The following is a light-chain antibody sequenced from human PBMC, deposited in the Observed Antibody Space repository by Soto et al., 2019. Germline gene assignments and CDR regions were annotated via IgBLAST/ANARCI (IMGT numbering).Light chain of an antibody. V-gene: IGKV3-15*01. CDR1: QSISRR. Sequence: EVVLTQSPATLAVSPGERATLSCRTSQSISRRLAWYQQRPGQAPRLLVYGASTRATGIPARFSGSGSETEFTLTISSLQSDDSAVYYCPHYDDWHPIVIGQGTQLEIK. J-gene: IGKJ2*01. CDR3: PHYDDWHPIV. CDR2: GAS.